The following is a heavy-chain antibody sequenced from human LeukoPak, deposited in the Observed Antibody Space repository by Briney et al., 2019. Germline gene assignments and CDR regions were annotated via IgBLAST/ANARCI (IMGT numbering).Heavy chain of an antibody. CDR2: INPNSGGT. CDR1: GYTFTGYY. CDR3: ARDLTEGAGNFDY. V-gene: IGHV1-2*02. Sequence: ASVKVSCKASGYTFTGYYMHWVRQAPGQGLEWMGWINPNSGGTNYAQKFQGRVTMPRDTSISTAYMELSRLRSDDTAVYYCARDLTEGAGNFDYWGQGTLVTVSS. J-gene: IGHJ4*02. D-gene: IGHD3-16*01.